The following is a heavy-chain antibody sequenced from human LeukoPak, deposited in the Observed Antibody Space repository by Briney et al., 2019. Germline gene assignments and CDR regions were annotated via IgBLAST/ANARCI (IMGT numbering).Heavy chain of an antibody. Sequence: GGSLRLSCAASGFTFSSYEMNWVRQAPGKGLEWVSSISSSSSYIYYADSVKGRFTISRDNAKNSLYLQMNSLRAEDTAVYYCARSNRDYDFWSGYPTNTGDQYYFDYWGQGTLVTVSP. J-gene: IGHJ4*02. CDR1: GFTFSSYE. CDR2: ISSSSSYI. V-gene: IGHV3-21*01. CDR3: ARSNRDYDFWSGYPTNTGDQYYFDY. D-gene: IGHD3-3*01.